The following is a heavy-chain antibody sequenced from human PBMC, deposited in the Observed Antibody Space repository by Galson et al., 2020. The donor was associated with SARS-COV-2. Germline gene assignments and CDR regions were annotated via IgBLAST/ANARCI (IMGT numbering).Heavy chain of an antibody. D-gene: IGHD2-2*01. CDR2: IWYDGSNK. V-gene: IGHV3-33*01. CDR3: AVQLVPAATIDY. Sequence: GESLKISCAASGFTFSSYGMHWVRQAPGKGLEWVAVIWYDGSNKYYADSVKGRFTISRDNSKNTLYLQMNSLRAEDTAVYYFAVQLVPAATIDYWGQGTLVTVSS. CDR1: GFTFSSYG. J-gene: IGHJ4*02.